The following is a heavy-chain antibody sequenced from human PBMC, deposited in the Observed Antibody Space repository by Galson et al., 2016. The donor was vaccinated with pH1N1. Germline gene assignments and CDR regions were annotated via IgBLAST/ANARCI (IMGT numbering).Heavy chain of an antibody. J-gene: IGHJ3*02. D-gene: IGHD5-18*01. CDR2: IYYSGST. V-gene: IGHV4-59*01. Sequence: SETLSLTCIVSGGSISSYYWSWIRQPPGKGLEWIGYIYYSGSTNYNPSLKSRVTISVDTSKNQFSLKLSSVTAADTAVYYCARDREYNYGYYYHAFDIWGQGTMVTVSS. CDR1: GGSISSYY. CDR3: ARDREYNYGYYYHAFDI.